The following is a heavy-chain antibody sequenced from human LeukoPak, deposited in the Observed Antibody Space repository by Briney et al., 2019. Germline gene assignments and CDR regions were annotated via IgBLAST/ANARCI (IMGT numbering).Heavy chain of an antibody. CDR1: GFSFSSYW. CDR3: AKADIGPLWQQLVPPAAFDY. D-gene: IGHD6-13*01. J-gene: IGHJ4*02. CDR2: IRGDESRK. V-gene: IGHV3-7*01. Sequence: GGSLRLSCAASGFSFSSYWMTWLRQAPGKGLEWVANIRGDESRKYYLDSVTGRFTISRDNAKNSLYLQMNSLRAEDTAVYYCAKADIGPLWQQLVPPAAFDYWGQGTLVTVSS.